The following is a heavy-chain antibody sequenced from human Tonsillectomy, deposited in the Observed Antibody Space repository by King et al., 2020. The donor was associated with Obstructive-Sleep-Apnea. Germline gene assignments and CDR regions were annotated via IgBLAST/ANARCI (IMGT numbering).Heavy chain of an antibody. D-gene: IGHD4-17*01. CDR3: ALLTVYGDKSRGQYWYFDL. V-gene: IGHV2-5*02. Sequence: ITLKESGPTLVKPTQTLTLTCTFSGFSLSTSGVGVGWIRQPPGKALEWLALIYWDDDKRYSPSLKSRLTITKDTSKNQVVLTMTNMDPVDTATYYCALLTVYGDKSRGQYWYFDLWGRGTLVTVSS. J-gene: IGHJ2*01. CDR1: GFSLSTSGVG. CDR2: IYWDDDK.